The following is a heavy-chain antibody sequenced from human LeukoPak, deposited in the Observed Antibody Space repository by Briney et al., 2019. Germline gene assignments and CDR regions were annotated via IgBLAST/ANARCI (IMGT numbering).Heavy chain of an antibody. CDR1: GGSISSDVHY. Sequence: ASETLSLTCTVAGGSISSDVHYWDWIRQAPGKGLEWIGSLLYNGNTWYNPSLESRVTISVDTSENQFSLRLTSVNAADTALYFCTRRGSGNGGTYAGMDVWGPGTSVTVSS. CDR3: TRRGSGNGGTYAGMDV. CDR2: LLYNGNT. V-gene: IGHV4-39*01. D-gene: IGHD1-26*01. J-gene: IGHJ6*02.